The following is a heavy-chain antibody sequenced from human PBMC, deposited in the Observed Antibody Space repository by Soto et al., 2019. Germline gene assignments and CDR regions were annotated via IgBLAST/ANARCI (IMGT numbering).Heavy chain of an antibody. V-gene: IGHV3-30*18. J-gene: IGHJ3*02. D-gene: IGHD3-16*01. CDR2: ISYDGSNK. CDR1: GFTFSIYG. CDR3: AKDYVSNDAFDI. Sequence: GGSLRLSCAASGFTFSIYGMHWVRQAPGKGLEWVAVISYDGSNKYYADSVKGRFTISRDNSKNTLYLQMNSLRAEDTAVYYCAKDYVSNDAFDIWGQGTMVTVSS.